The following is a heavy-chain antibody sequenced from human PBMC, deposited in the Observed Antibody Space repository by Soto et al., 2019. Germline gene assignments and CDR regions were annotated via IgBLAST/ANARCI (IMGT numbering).Heavy chain of an antibody. CDR3: AGERAKTYYYYYGMDV. CDR1: GYSFTSYW. D-gene: IGHD1-1*01. J-gene: IGHJ6*02. CDR2: IDPSDSYT. V-gene: IGHV5-10-1*01. Sequence: PGESLKISCKGSGYSFTSYWISWARQMPGKGLEWMGRIDPSDSYTNYSPSFRGHVTISADKSISTAYLQWSSLKASDTAMYYCAGERAKTYYYYYGMDVWGQGTTVTVSS.